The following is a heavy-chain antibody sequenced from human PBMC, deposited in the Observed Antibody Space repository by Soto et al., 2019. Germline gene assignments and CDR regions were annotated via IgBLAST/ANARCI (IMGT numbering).Heavy chain of an antibody. D-gene: IGHD3-10*01. CDR1: GFTFSLYS. CDR3: ARAVTWGLDV. CDR2: ISRSSTGI. J-gene: IGHJ6*02. Sequence: EVQLVESGGGLVQPGGSLRLSCAASGFTFSLYSMSWVRQAPGKGLEWVSYISRSSTGIHYADSVKGRFTISRDDATNSRHLQMNSLRDGDTAVYYCARAVTWGLDVWGPGTTVSIS. V-gene: IGHV3-48*02.